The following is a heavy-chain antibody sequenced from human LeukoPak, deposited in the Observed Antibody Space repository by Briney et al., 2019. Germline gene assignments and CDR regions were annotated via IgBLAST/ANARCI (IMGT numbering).Heavy chain of an antibody. CDR2: IYYSGST. Sequence: KPSETLSLTCTVSGGSVSSGSYYWSWIRQPPGKGLEWIGYIYYSGSTNYNPSLKSRVTISVDTSKNQFSLKLSSVTAADMAVYYCARASRNCGGDCYTIDYWGQGALVTVSS. J-gene: IGHJ4*02. CDR1: GGSVSSGSYY. CDR3: ARASRNCGGDCYTIDY. V-gene: IGHV4-61*01. D-gene: IGHD2-21*02.